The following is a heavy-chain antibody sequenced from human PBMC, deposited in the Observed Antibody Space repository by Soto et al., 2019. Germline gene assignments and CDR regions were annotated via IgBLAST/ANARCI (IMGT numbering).Heavy chain of an antibody. D-gene: IGHD3-16*02. Sequence: PGGSLRLSCAASGFTFSSYAMHWVRQAPGKGLEWVAVISYDGSNKYYADSVKGRFTISRDNSKNTLYLQMNSLRAEDTAVYYCAREASGFTVGGVIDKFYYYYYGMDVWGQGTTVTVSS. V-gene: IGHV3-30-3*01. CDR1: GFTFSSYA. CDR2: ISYDGSNK. CDR3: AREASGFTVGGVIDKFYYYYYGMDV. J-gene: IGHJ6*02.